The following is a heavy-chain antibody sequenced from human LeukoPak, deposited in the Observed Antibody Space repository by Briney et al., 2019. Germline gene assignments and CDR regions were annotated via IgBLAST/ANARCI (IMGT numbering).Heavy chain of an antibody. J-gene: IGHJ4*02. D-gene: IGHD6-19*01. V-gene: IGHV4-34*01. CDR1: GGSFSGYY. CDR2: INHSGST. CDR3: ARGYSSENFDY. Sequence: SETLSLTCAVYGGSFSGYYWSWIRQPPGKGLEWIGEINHSGSTNYNPSLKSRVTISVDTSKNQFSLKLSSVTAADTAVYYCARGYSSENFDYWGQGTLVTVSP.